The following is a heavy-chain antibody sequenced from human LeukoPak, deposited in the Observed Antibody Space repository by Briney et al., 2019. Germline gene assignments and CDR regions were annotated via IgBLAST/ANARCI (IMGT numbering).Heavy chain of an antibody. J-gene: IGHJ4*02. D-gene: IGHD5-12*01. CDR3: ATSGYSDSGYFDC. CDR1: GYTFTGYY. Sequence: ASVKVSCKASGYTFTGYYMHWVRQAPGQGLEWMGWINPNSGGTNYAQKLQGGVTMTRDTSISTAYMELNRLRSDDTAVYYCATSGYSDSGYFDCWGQGTLVTVSS. CDR2: INPNSGGT. V-gene: IGHV1-2*02.